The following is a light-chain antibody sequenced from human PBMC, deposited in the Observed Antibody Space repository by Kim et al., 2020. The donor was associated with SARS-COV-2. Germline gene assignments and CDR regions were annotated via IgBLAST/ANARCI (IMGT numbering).Light chain of an antibody. V-gene: IGLV3-1*01. CDR1: KLGDKY. CDR3: QACDSSSAV. CDR2: QDR. J-gene: IGLJ2*01. Sequence: SYELTQPPSISVAPGQTAAITCSGNKLGDKYAYWYQQKPGQSPILVIYQDRKRPSGIPERFSGSNSGNTVTLRISGTQAMDEADYYCQACDSSSAVFGGG.